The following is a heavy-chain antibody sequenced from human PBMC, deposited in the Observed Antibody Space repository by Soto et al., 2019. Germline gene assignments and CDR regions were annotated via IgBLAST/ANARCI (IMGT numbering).Heavy chain of an antibody. D-gene: IGHD6-13*01. Sequence: SVKFSCKASGGTSSSYAISWVRQAPGQELEWMGGIIPIFGRANYAQKFKGRVTITVDESTNTSYMELSTLRAEDTAVYYCARVMRAAGSYYYYGMDVWGQGTTVTVSS. J-gene: IGHJ6*02. CDR2: IIPIFGRA. CDR1: GGTSSSYA. V-gene: IGHV1-69*13. CDR3: ARVMRAAGSYYYYGMDV.